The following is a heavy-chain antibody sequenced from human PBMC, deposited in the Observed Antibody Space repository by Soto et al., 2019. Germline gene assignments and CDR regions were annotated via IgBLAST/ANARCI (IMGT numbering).Heavy chain of an antibody. CDR2: IWYDGSNQ. CDR1: GFTFNNYA. V-gene: IGHV3-33*01. Sequence: QVQVVESGGGVVQPGRSLRLSCAASGFTFNNYAMHWVRQAPGKGLEWVAVIWYDGSNQYYADSVKGRFTISRNNSKNTLYMQMSSLRAEDTAVYYCARWMGGNDLDDGFDIWGQGTMVTVSS. D-gene: IGHD5-12*01. CDR3: ARWMGGNDLDDGFDI. J-gene: IGHJ3*02.